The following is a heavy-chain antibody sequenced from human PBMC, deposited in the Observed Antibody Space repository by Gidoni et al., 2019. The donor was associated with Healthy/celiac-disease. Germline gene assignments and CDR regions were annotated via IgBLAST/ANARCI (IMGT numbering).Heavy chain of an antibody. J-gene: IGHJ4*02. CDR3: ARGVLLAHYFDY. D-gene: IGHD3-10*01. CDR2: IWYEGSNK. CDR1: GFPFSSYG. V-gene: IGHV3-33*01. Sequence: VQLVASGGGVVQPGSSLRLSCAASGFPFSSYGMHWVRQAPGKGLEWGEVIWYEGSNKYYADSGKGRFTISRDNSKNTLYLQMNSLRAEDTAVFYCARGVLLAHYFDYGGQGTLVTVSS.